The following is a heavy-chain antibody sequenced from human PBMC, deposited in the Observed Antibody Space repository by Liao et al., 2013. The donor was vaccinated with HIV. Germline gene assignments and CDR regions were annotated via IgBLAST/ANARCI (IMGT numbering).Heavy chain of an antibody. CDR3: ARFGVDPIYGGWFDY. CDR2: IHYSGST. J-gene: IGHJ4*02. V-gene: IGHV4-59*01. D-gene: IGHD3-3*01. Sequence: QVQLRESGPGLVKPSETLSLTCTVSFGSISSYYWSWIRQPPGKGLEWIGYIHYSGSTNYNPSLKSRVTISVDTPKNQFSLRLSAVTAADTAVYYCARFGVDPIYGGWFDYWGQGTLVTVSS. CDR1: FGSISSYY.